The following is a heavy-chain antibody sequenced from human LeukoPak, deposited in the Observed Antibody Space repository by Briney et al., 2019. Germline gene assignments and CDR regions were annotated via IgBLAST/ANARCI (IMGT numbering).Heavy chain of an antibody. CDR2: INGSGGST. CDR1: GFTFSSYA. V-gene: IGHV3-23*01. J-gene: IGHJ4*02. D-gene: IGHD6-19*01. Sequence: GGSLRLSCAASGFTFSSYAMSWVRQAPGKGLEWVSAINGSGGSTYYADSVKGRFTISRDNSKNTLYLQMNSLRAEDTAVYYCAKAPIAVAGTVGYFDYWGQGTLVTVSS. CDR3: AKAPIAVAGTVGYFDY.